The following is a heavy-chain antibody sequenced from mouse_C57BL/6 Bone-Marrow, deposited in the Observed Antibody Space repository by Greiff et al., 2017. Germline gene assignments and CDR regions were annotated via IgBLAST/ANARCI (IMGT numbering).Heavy chain of an antibody. CDR2: ISSGGDYI. V-gene: IGHV5-9-1*02. CDR3: TREPTVVALDY. Sequence: EVKLMESGEGLVKPGGSLKLSCAASGFTFSSYAMSWVRQTPEKRLEWVAYISSGGDYIYYADTVKGRFTISRDNARNTLYLQMSSLKSEDTAMYYCTREPTVVALDYWGQGTTLTVSS. J-gene: IGHJ2*01. D-gene: IGHD1-1*01. CDR1: GFTFSSYA.